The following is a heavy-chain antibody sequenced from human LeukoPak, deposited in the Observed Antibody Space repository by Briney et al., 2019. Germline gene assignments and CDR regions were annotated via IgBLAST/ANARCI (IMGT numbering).Heavy chain of an antibody. V-gene: IGHV4-59*12. CDR3: ARDTRLGTTVADGI. Sequence: SETLSLTCTVSGGSISSYYWSWIRQPPGKGLEWIGYIYYSGSTNYNPSLKSRVTISVDTSKNQFFLKLSSVSSVTAADTAVYYCARDTRLGTTVADGIWGQGTLVTVSS. CDR1: GGSISSYY. D-gene: IGHD4-23*01. J-gene: IGHJ4*02. CDR2: IYYSGST.